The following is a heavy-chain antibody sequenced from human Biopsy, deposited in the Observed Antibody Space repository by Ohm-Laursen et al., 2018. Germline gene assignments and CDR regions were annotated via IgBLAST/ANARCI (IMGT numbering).Heavy chain of an antibody. Sequence: SDTLSLTCPVSGDSINSSYWSWIRQAPGKGLEWIGFISNSGNTNYNPSLKSRVTISADTSKNQSSLKLGSVTVADTAVFYCARRGSGGRSFDYWGQGSLVTVSS. CDR2: ISNSGNT. CDR1: GDSINSSY. V-gene: IGHV4-59*08. D-gene: IGHD2-15*01. J-gene: IGHJ4*02. CDR3: ARRGSGGRSFDY.